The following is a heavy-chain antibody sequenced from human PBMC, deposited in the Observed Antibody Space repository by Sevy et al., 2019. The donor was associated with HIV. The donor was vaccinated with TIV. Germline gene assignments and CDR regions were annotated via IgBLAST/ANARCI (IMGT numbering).Heavy chain of an antibody. D-gene: IGHD6-13*01. V-gene: IGHV3-30*02. CDR1: GFTFSYSG. CDR2: IQYDGNNK. CDR3: AKNTAAVGTGGFDY. Sequence: GGSLRLSCAASGFTFSYSGMHWVRQAPGQGLEWLTFIQYDGNNKYYADSVKGRFTISRDNSKNTLYLQMNSLRSDDTAVYYCAKNTAAVGTGGFDYWGQGTLVTVSS. J-gene: IGHJ4*02.